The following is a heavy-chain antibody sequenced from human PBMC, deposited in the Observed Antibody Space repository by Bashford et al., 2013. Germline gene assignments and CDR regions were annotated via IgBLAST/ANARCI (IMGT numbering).Heavy chain of an antibody. CDR1: GYTFTSYG. CDR2: ISAYNGNT. Sequence: ASVKVSCKASGYTFTSYGISWVRQAPGQGLEWMGWISAYNGNTNYAQKLQGRVTMTTDTSTSTAYMELRSLRSDDTAVYYCARRFCSGGSCYLYYGMDVWGQGTTVTVSS. V-gene: IGHV1-18*01. D-gene: IGHD2-15*01. J-gene: IGHJ6*02. CDR3: ARRFCSGGSCYLYYGMDV.